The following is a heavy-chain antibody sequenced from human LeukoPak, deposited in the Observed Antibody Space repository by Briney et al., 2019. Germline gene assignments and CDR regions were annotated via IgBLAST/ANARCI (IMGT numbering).Heavy chain of an antibody. Sequence: GASVKVSFKASGGTFSSYAISWVRQAPGQGLEWMGGIIPIFGTANYAQKFQGRVTITADESTSTAYMELSSLRSEDTAVYYCARSASGGSYHFDYWGQGTLVTVSS. CDR1: GGTFSSYA. CDR3: ARSASGGSYHFDY. V-gene: IGHV1-69*13. D-gene: IGHD1-26*01. J-gene: IGHJ4*02. CDR2: IIPIFGTA.